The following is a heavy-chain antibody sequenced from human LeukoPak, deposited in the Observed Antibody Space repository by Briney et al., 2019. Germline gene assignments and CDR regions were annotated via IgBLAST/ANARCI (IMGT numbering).Heavy chain of an antibody. Sequence: GGSLRLSCTASGFTFGDNAMSWVRQAPGKGLEWVGFIRSKAYGGTTEYAASVKGRFTISRDDSKSIAYLQMNSLKTEDTAVYYCTRVAYRDYYMDVWGKGTTVTVSS. CDR3: TRVAYRDYYMDV. CDR1: GFTFGDNA. V-gene: IGHV3-49*04. CDR2: IRSKAYGGTT. J-gene: IGHJ6*03. D-gene: IGHD3-16*01.